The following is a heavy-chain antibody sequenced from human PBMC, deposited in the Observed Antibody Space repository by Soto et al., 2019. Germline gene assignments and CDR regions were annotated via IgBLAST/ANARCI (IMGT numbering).Heavy chain of an antibody. V-gene: IGHV3-74*01. CDR1: GFTFSSYW. CDR3: ARRGVVAGLHY. CDR2: INSDGSST. Sequence: EVQLVESGGGLVQPGGSLRVSCAASGFTFSSYWMHWVRQAPGKGLVWVSRINSDGSSTSYADSVKGRFTISRDNAKNPLYLQMNSLRADDAAIYYCARRGVVAGLHYWGLGTLVTVSS. J-gene: IGHJ4*02. D-gene: IGHD6-19*01.